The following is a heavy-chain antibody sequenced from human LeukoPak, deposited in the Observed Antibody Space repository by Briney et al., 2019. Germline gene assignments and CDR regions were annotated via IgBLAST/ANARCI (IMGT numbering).Heavy chain of an antibody. J-gene: IGHJ4*02. V-gene: IGHV1-2*02. D-gene: IGHD3-9*01. CDR1: GHTFTGYY. Sequence: ASVKVSCKASGHTFTGYYMHWVRQAPGQGLEWMGWINLNSGGTNDAQKFQDRGTMTRDTSISTAYMELSRLRSDDTAVYYCARSPDILTGENFDYWGQGTLVTVSS. CDR3: ARSPDILTGENFDY. CDR2: INLNSGGT.